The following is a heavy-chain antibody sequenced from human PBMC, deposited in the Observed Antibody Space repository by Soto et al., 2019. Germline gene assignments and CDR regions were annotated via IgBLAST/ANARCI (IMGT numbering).Heavy chain of an antibody. J-gene: IGHJ5*02. Sequence: QLQLQESGPGLVKPSETLSLTCTVSGGSISSSSYYWGWIRQPPGKGLEWIVSIYYSGSTYYNPSLKSRVTISVDTSKNQFSLKLSSVTAADTAVYYCARRTYSSSLVNWFDPWGQGTLVTVSS. CDR3: ARRTYSSSLVNWFDP. D-gene: IGHD6-6*01. V-gene: IGHV4-39*01. CDR2: IYYSGST. CDR1: GGSISSSSYY.